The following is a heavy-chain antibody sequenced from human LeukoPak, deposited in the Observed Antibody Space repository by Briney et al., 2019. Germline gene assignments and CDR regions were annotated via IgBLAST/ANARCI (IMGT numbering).Heavy chain of an antibody. Sequence: SETLSLTCTVSGGSISSSSYYWGWIRQPPGKGLEWIGSIYYSGSTYYNPSLKSRVTISVDMSKNQFSLKLSSVTAADTAVYYCASNSNYYYYGMDVWGQGTTVTVSS. CDR2: IYYSGST. V-gene: IGHV4-39*01. D-gene: IGHD4-11*01. J-gene: IGHJ6*02. CDR1: GGSISSSSYY. CDR3: ASNSNYYYYGMDV.